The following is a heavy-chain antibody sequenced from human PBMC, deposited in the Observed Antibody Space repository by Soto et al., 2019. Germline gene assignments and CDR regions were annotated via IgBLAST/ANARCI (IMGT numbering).Heavy chain of an antibody. CDR3: AKTGLTKLPLVPYYFDY. D-gene: IGHD1-1*01. J-gene: IGHJ4*02. V-gene: IGHV3-21*04. CDR2: ISSSSSCT. Sequence: PGGSLRLSCAASGFTFSSYSMNWVRQAPGKGLEWVSSISSSSSCTYYADSVKGRFTISRDNSKNTLYLQMNSLRAEDTAVYYCAKTGLTKLPLVPYYFDYWGQGTLVTVSS. CDR1: GFTFSSYS.